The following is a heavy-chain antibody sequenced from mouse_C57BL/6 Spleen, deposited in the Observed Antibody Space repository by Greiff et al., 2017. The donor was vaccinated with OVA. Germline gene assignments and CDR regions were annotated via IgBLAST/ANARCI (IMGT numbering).Heavy chain of an antibody. J-gene: IGHJ2*01. Sequence: LQESGPELVKPGASVKISCKASGYAFSSSWMNWVKQRPGKGLEWIGRIYPGDGDTNYNGKFKGKATLTADKSSSTAYMQLSSLTSEDSAVYFCANYGRGSWGQGTTLTVSS. CDR1: GYAFSSSW. V-gene: IGHV1-82*01. CDR2: IYPGDGDT. CDR3: ANYGRGS. D-gene: IGHD1-1*01.